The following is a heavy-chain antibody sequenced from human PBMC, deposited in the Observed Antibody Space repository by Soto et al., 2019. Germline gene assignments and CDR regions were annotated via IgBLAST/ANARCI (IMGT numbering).Heavy chain of an antibody. Sequence: QVQLVESGGGLVKPGGSLRLSCAASGFTFSDHYMSWIRQAPGKGLEWVSYISSSGSTTYYAASVKGRFTISRDNAKNSLYLQVDSLRAEDTAVYYCARYYLYAISTVISGVFDYWGQGTLVTVSS. CDR3: ARYYLYAISTVISGVFDY. D-gene: IGHD3-9*01. J-gene: IGHJ4*02. V-gene: IGHV3-11*01. CDR1: GFTFSDHY. CDR2: ISSSGSTT.